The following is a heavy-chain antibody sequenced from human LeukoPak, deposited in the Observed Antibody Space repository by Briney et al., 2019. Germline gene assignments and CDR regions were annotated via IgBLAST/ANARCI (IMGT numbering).Heavy chain of an antibody. Sequence: GGSLRLSCAASGFTFDDYAMHWVRQAPGKGLEWVSLISGDGGSTYYADSVKGRFTISRDNSKNSLYLQMNSLRAGDTAVYYCAKDSYDRSGYYYYYFAYWGQGTQVTVSS. CDR3: AKDSYDRSGYYYYYFAY. CDR1: GFTFDDYA. D-gene: IGHD3-22*01. V-gene: IGHV3-43*02. CDR2: ISGDGGST. J-gene: IGHJ4*02.